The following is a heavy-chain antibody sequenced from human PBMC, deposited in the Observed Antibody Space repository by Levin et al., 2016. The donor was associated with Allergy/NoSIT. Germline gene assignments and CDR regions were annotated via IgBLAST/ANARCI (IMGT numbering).Heavy chain of an antibody. V-gene: IGHV2-5*02. CDR1: GFSLSTSGVG. CDR3: AVVADDGHYSPAFS. D-gene: IGHD2-15*01. Sequence: SGPTLVKPTQTLTLTCTFSGFSLSTSGVGVGWIRQPPGKALEWLALIYWDDDKRYSPSLKSRLTITKDTSKNQVVLTMSNVGPVDTAIYYCAVVADDGHYSPAFSWGQGMLVAVSS. CDR2: IYWDDDK. J-gene: IGHJ5*02.